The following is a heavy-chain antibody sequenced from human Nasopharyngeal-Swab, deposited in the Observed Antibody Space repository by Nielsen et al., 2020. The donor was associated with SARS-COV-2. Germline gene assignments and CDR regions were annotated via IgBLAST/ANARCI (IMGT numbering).Heavy chain of an antibody. D-gene: IGHD5-18*01. J-gene: IGHJ4*02. CDR1: GGSFSGYY. CDR2: INHSGST. V-gene: IGHV4-34*01. Sequence: SETLSLTRAVYGGSFSGYYWSWIRQPPGKGLEWIGEINHSGSTNYNPSLKSRVTISVDTSKNQFSLKLSSVTAADTAVYYCARLPHRDTAMVKAGVLDYWGQGTLVTVSS. CDR3: ARLPHRDTAMVKAGVLDY.